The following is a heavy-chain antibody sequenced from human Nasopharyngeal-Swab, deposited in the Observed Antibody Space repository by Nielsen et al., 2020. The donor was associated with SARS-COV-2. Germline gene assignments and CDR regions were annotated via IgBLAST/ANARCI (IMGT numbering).Heavy chain of an antibody. Sequence: SVKVSCKASGGTFSSYAISWVRQAPGQGPEWMGGIIPIFGTANYAQKFQGRVTITADESTSTAYMELSSLRSEDTAVYYCARTFTDANYYDSSGTGGMDVWGQGTTVTVSS. CDR2: IIPIFGTA. CDR1: GGTFSSYA. D-gene: IGHD3-22*01. J-gene: IGHJ6*02. CDR3: ARTFTDANYYDSSGTGGMDV. V-gene: IGHV1-69*13.